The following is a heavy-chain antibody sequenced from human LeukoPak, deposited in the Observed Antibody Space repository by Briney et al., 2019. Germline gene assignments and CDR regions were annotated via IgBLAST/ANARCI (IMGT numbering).Heavy chain of an antibody. V-gene: IGHV1-69*13. CDR2: IIPIFDTA. J-gene: IGHJ4*02. CDR3: ARENRGYSFGRNFDY. Sequence: PLASVKVSCKASGGTFSNYAISWVRQAPGQGLEWMGGIIPIFDTANYAQKFQGRVTITADESTTTAYMELSSLRSEDTAVYYCARENRGYSFGRNFDYWGQGTLVTVSS. CDR1: GGTFSNYA. D-gene: IGHD5-18*01.